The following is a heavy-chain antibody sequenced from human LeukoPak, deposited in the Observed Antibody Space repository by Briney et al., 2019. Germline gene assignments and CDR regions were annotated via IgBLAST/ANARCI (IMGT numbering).Heavy chain of an antibody. CDR1: GFTFSSYE. D-gene: IGHD1-26*01. Sequence: PGRSLRLSCAASGFTFSSYEMNWVRQAPGKGLEWVSHISRSGSTIYYADSVKGRFTISRDNPKNSLSLQMSSLRAEDTAVYYCARGGGMGTTSGDYWGQGTLVTVSS. CDR3: ARGGGMGTTSGDY. J-gene: IGHJ4*02. V-gene: IGHV3-48*03. CDR2: ISRSGSTI.